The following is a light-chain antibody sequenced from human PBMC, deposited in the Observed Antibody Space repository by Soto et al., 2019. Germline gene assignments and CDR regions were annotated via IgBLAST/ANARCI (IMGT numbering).Light chain of an antibody. CDR3: QKRSNWPPIT. V-gene: IGKV3-11*01. CDR2: DAS. CDR1: QSVSSY. J-gene: IGKJ5*01. Sequence: EIVLTQSPVTLSLSPGERANLYCRASQSVSSYLAWYQQKPGQAPRLLIYDASNRATGIPARFSGSGSGTDFTLTIDNLEPEDFSVYYCQKRSNWPPITFGQGTRLEIK.